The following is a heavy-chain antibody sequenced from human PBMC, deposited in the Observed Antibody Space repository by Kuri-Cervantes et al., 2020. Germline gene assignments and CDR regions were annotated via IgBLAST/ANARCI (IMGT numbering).Heavy chain of an antibody. Sequence: ASVKVSCKASGYTFTNYYIHWVRQAPGQGLEWMGIINPSGGSTSYAQKFQGRVTMTRDTSISTAYMELSRLRSDDTAVYYCAKSTGRVDWFDPWGQGTLVTVSS. J-gene: IGHJ5*02. CDR3: AKSTGRVDWFDP. D-gene: IGHD1-1*01. V-gene: IGHV1-46*01. CDR2: INPSGGST. CDR1: GYTFTNYY.